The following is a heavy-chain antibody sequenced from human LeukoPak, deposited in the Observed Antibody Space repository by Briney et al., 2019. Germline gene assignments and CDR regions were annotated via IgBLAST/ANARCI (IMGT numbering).Heavy chain of an antibody. D-gene: IGHD6-13*01. V-gene: IGHV3-21*01. J-gene: IGHJ4*02. CDR1: GFTFSSYS. CDR2: ISSSSSYI. Sequence: GSLGLSCAASGFTFSSYSMNWVRQAPGKGLEWVSSISSSSSYIYYADSVKGRFTISRDNAKNSLYLQMNSLRAEDTAVYYCARDRIILAAAVDYWGQGTLVTVSS. CDR3: ARDRIILAAAVDY.